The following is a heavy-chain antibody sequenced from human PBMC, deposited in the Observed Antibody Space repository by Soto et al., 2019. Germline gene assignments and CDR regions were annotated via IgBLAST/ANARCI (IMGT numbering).Heavy chain of an antibody. V-gene: IGHV4-34*01. CDR3: ASFSVPPTGIAAAGTNY. J-gene: IGHJ4*02. Sequence: PSETLSLTCAVYGGPFSGYYWSWIRQPPGKGLEWIGEINHSGSTNYNPSLKSRVTISVDTSKNQFSLKLSSLTAADTAVYYCASFSVPPTGIAAAGTNYWGQGTLVTVSS. D-gene: IGHD6-13*01. CDR2: INHSGST. CDR1: GGPFSGYY.